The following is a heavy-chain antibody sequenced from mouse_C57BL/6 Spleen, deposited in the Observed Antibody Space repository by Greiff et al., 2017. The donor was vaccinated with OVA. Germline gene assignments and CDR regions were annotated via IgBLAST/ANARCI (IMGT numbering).Heavy chain of an antibody. CDR1: GYTFTSYW. D-gene: IGHD3-2*02. Sequence: QVQLQQPGAELVKPGASVKLSCKASGYTFTSYWMHWVKQRPGQGLEWIGMIHPNSGSTNYNEKFKSKATLTVDKSSSTAYMQLSSLPSEDSAVYYPARDSSGYVAMDYWGQGTSVTVSS. V-gene: IGHV1-64*01. CDR2: IHPNSGST. J-gene: IGHJ4*01. CDR3: ARDSSGYVAMDY.